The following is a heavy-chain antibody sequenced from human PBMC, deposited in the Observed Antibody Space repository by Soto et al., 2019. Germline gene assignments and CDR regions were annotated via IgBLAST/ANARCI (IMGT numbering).Heavy chain of an antibody. V-gene: IGHV1-46*01. CDR3: ARIPDVDYYYYGMDV. Sequence: VSCKASGYTFTSYYMHWVRQAPGQGLEWMGIINPSGGSTSYAQKFQGRVTMTRDTSTSTVYMELSSLRSEDTAVYYCARIPDVDYYYYGMDVWGQGTTVTVSS. CDR2: INPSGGST. D-gene: IGHD3-16*01. CDR1: GYTFTSYY. J-gene: IGHJ6*02.